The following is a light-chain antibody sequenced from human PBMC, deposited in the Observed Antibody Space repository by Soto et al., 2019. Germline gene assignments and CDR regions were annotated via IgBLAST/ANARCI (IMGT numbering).Light chain of an antibody. Sequence: VAPGQTATISCGGDDVGGKSVQWYQQKPGQAPVLVLYDARDRPSGIPERFSGSNSGNTATLTISWVEAGDEADFYCQVWDTTTDQYIFGSGTKVTVL. CDR1: DVGGKS. V-gene: IGLV3-21*02. CDR3: QVWDTTTDQYI. CDR2: DAR. J-gene: IGLJ1*01.